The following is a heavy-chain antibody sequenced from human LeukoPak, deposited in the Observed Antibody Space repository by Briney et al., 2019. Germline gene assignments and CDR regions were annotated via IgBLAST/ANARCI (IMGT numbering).Heavy chain of an antibody. J-gene: IGHJ4*02. V-gene: IGHV3-66*01. Sequence: GGTLSFYCAGYGFTVTSSYLVRVRKAPGKGLEGVFDIFNDDTTLYADSVKGRFTISRDNSRNTLYLQMNGLRAEDAATYYCARENPSGGTQFLEYWGQGTLVTVSS. D-gene: IGHD2-15*01. CDR2: IFNDDTT. CDR1: GFTVTSSY. CDR3: ARENPSGGTQFLEY.